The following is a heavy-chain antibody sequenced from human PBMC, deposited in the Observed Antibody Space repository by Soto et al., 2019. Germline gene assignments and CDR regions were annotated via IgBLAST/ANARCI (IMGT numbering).Heavy chain of an antibody. V-gene: IGHV2-5*02. CDR1: GFSLSTSGVG. CDR2: IYWDDDK. CDR3: AHRQYGDYPIRH. Sequence: QITLKESGPTLVKPTQTLTLTCTFSGFSLSTSGVGVGWIRQPPGKALEWLALIYWDDDKRYSPSLKSRLTITKDTSKSQVVLTMTIMDPVDTATYYCAHRQYGDYPIRHWGQGTLVTVSS. J-gene: IGHJ1*01. D-gene: IGHD4-17*01.